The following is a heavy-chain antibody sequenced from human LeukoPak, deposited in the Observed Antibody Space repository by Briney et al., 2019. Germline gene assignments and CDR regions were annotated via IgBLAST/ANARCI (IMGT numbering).Heavy chain of an antibody. CDR2: IYWDEDM. J-gene: IGHJ4*02. D-gene: IGHD3-9*01. Sequence: ESGPTLVNPTQTLTLTCTFSGFSFSTSGVGVGWIRQPPGKALEWLAVIYWDEDMRYRPSLKSRLTITKDTYKNQVVLTMTNMDPVDTATYYCARSPYYDILTGSRGTFDYWGRGILVTVSS. CDR3: ARSPYYDILTGSRGTFDY. CDR1: GFSFSTSGVG. V-gene: IGHV2-5*02.